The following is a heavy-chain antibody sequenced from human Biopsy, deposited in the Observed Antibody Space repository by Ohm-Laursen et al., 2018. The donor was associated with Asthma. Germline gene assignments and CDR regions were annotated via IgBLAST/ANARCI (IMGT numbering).Heavy chain of an antibody. Sequence: GSLRLSCSASGFTFDDYAMHWARQAPGKGLEWVSVIYSGGGTYYADSVQGRVTISRDNSENTLSLQMNSLRAEDTAVYYCARAYGGSFFSGSFDIWGQGTMVTVSS. J-gene: IGHJ3*02. CDR3: ARAYGGSFFSGSFDI. D-gene: IGHD4-23*01. CDR1: GFTFDDYA. V-gene: IGHV3-53*01. CDR2: IYSGGGT.